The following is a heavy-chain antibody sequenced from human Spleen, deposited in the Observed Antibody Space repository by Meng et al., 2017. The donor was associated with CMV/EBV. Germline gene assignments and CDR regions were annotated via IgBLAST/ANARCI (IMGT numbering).Heavy chain of an antibody. CDR2: ISANNGLT. D-gene: IGHD3-22*01. V-gene: IGHV1-18*01. CDR3: ARALPNYYDSSGSRILFDY. Sequence: ASVKVSCKASGYTFTSYGITWVRQAPGQGLEWMGWISANNGLTNYAQKVQGRVTMTTDTSTTTAYMELRSLRSEDTAVYYCARALPNYYDSSGSRILFDYWGQGTLVTVSS. J-gene: IGHJ4*02. CDR1: GYTFTSYG.